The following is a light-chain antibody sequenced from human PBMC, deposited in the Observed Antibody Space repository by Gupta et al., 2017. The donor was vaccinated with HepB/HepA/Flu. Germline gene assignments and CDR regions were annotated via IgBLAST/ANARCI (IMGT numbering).Light chain of an antibody. J-gene: IGLJ3*02. V-gene: IGLV1-47*01. Sequence: QSVLTQAPSVSGTPVHRVTISCSGRSSNIGSNYVYWYQQLPGTAPKLLSDRNDQRPSGVPDRFAGYKAGTSALPDISGLRSEEEAYYYGAAWDAGLTGRVFGGGTKLTVL. CDR1: SSNIGSNY. CDR3: AAWDAGLTGRV. CDR2: RND.